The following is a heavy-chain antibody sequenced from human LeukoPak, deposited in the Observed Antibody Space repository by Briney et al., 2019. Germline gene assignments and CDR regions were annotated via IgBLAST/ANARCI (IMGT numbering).Heavy chain of an antibody. CDR3: ARAGRFTSGRSYFFDN. V-gene: IGHV4-59*13. CDR1: GGALSGYY. Sequence: PSETLSLTCSVSGGALSGYYWSWIRQPPGKGLEWIADVSYSGNTNYTPSLKNRVSISVDTSKNRFSLQLRSVTAADTAFYYCARAGRFTSGRSYFFDNWGQGTLVTVS. D-gene: IGHD3-3*01. J-gene: IGHJ4*02. CDR2: VSYSGNT.